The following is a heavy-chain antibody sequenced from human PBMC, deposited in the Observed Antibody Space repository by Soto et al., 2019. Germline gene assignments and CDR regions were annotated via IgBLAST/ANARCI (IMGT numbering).Heavy chain of an antibody. CDR3: APYSTSRYPSQDY. V-gene: IGHV4-30-4*02. CDR1: GGSISSGDYY. Sequence: SETLSLTCTVSGGSISSGDYYWSWIRQPPGKGLEWIGYIYYSGSTYYNPSLKSRVTISVDTSKSQFSLKLSSVTAADTAVYNCAPYSTSRYPSQDYWGQGTLVTVSS. CDR2: IYYSGST. J-gene: IGHJ4*02. D-gene: IGHD6-13*01.